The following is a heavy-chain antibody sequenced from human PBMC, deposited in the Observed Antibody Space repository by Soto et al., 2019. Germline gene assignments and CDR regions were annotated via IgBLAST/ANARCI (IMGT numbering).Heavy chain of an antibody. Sequence: DVQLVESGGGLVQPGGSLRLSCAGSGFAFSTFDIHWVRQAPGKGLEWVSGIGTLSDTFYAASVQGRFTISRQNAKNSVYLQMNSLRAGDTAFYYCARGRSFSYDSTPPPMFDPLGQGTLVTVSS. V-gene: IGHV3-13*01. CDR1: GFAFSTFD. CDR3: ARGRSFSYDSTPPPMFDP. D-gene: IGHD3-10*01. CDR2: IGTLSDT. J-gene: IGHJ5*02.